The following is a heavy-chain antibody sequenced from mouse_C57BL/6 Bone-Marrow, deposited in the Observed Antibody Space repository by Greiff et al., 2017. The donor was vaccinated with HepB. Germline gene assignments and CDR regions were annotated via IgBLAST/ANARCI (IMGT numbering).Heavy chain of an antibody. V-gene: IGHV1-69*01. Sequence: QVQLQQPGAELVMPGASVKLSCKASGYTFTSYWMHWVKQRPGQGLEWIGEIDPSDSYTNYNQKFKGKSTLTVDKSSSTAYMQLSSLTSEDSAVYYCARSDGYDRFAYWGQGTLVTVSA. J-gene: IGHJ3*01. CDR2: IDPSDSYT. D-gene: IGHD2-2*01. CDR1: GYTFTSYW. CDR3: ARSDGYDRFAY.